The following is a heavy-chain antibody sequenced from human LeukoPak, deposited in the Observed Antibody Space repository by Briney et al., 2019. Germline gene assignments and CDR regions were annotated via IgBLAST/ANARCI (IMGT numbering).Heavy chain of an antibody. CDR2: ISSSSSYI. CDR1: GFTFSTYA. Sequence: GGSLRLSCAASGFTFSTYAMSWVRQAPGKGLEWVTCISSSSSYIYYADSVKGRFTISRDNAKNSLYLQMNSLRAEDTAVYYCARDEGYCSGGSCYNYFDYWGQGTLVTVSS. CDR3: ARDEGYCSGGSCYNYFDY. V-gene: IGHV3-21*01. D-gene: IGHD2-15*01. J-gene: IGHJ4*02.